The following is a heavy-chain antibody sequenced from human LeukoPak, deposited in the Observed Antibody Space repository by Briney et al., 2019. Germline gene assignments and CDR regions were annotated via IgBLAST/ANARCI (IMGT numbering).Heavy chain of an antibody. V-gene: IGHV4-4*07. CDR2: IYTSGST. CDR3: VRGWRSGSYTWFDP. J-gene: IGHJ5*02. CDR1: GGSISSYY. Sequence: SETLSLTCTVSGGSISSYYWSWIRQPAGKGLEWIGRIYTSGSTNYNPSLKSRVTISVDMSKNQFSLKLSSVTVADTAVYYCVRGWRSGSYTWFDPWGQGTLVTVSS. D-gene: IGHD1-26*01.